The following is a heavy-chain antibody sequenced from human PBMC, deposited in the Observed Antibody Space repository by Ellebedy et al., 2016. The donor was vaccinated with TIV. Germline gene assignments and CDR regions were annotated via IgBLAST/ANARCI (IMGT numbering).Heavy chain of an antibody. V-gene: IGHV3-48*02. J-gene: IGHJ4*02. Sequence: PGGSLRLSCAASGFTFSSYTMNWVRQAPGKGLEWVSYISSSTSTLYYADSVKGRFTISRDNAKNSLYLQMNSLRDEDTAVYYCARETEGLTIFGVVARPISFDYWGQGTLVTVSS. CDR3: ARETEGLTIFGVVARPISFDY. D-gene: IGHD3-3*01. CDR2: ISSSTSTL. CDR1: GFTFSSYT.